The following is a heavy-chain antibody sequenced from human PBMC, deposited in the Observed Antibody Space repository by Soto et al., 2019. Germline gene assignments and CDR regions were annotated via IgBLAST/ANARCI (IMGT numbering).Heavy chain of an antibody. CDR3: ATGLLRYYAY. CDR2: ISGSGGST. V-gene: IGHV3-23*01. Sequence: GESLKISCAASGFTFSSYAMSWVRQAPGKGLEWVSAISGSGGSTYYAAPVKGRFTISRDDSKNIVYLQMNSLNTEDTAVYYCATGLLRYYAYWGHGTLVTVSS. D-gene: IGHD3-9*01. CDR1: GFTFSSYA. J-gene: IGHJ4*01.